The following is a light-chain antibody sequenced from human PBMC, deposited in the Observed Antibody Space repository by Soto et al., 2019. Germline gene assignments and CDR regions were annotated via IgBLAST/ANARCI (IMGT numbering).Light chain of an antibody. J-gene: IGLJ2*01. CDR2: GDD. Sequence: QSVLTQPPSTSGTPGHRVTISCSGTRSNIGSSTVNWYQQLPGTAPKLLIYGDDQRPSGVPDRFSGSKSGNTASLTVSGLQAEDEADYYCSSKTGSNIVIFGGGTKLTVL. V-gene: IGLV1-44*01. CDR1: RSNIGSST. CDR3: SSKTGSNIVI.